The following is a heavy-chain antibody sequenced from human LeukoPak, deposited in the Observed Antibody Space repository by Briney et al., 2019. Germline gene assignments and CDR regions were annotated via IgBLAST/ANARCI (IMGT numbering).Heavy chain of an antibody. V-gene: IGHV3-23*01. CDR2: ISGSGGST. Sequence: GGSLRLSCAASGFTFSSYAMSWVRQAPGKGLEWVSAISGSGGSTYYADSVKGRFTISRDNSKNTLYLQMNSLRAGDTAVYYCAKVVGATISLSGAGAFDYWGQGTLVTVSS. CDR3: AKVVGATISLSGAGAFDY. CDR1: GFTFSSYA. J-gene: IGHJ4*02. D-gene: IGHD1-26*01.